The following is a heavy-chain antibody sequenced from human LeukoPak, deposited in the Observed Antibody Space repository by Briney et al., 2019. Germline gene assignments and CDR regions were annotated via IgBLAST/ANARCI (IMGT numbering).Heavy chain of an antibody. J-gene: IGHJ4*02. CDR2: ISGSGDNR. V-gene: IGHV3-23*01. D-gene: IGHD6-13*01. CDR1: GFTFSSHA. Sequence: GGSLRLSCAASGFTFSSHAMSWVRQAPGKGLEWVSSISGSGDNRNYADSVKGRFTISRDNSKHTLYLQMNSLRAEDTAVYYCAKARAQALRSSSDYWGQGTLVTVSS. CDR3: AKARAQALRSSSDY.